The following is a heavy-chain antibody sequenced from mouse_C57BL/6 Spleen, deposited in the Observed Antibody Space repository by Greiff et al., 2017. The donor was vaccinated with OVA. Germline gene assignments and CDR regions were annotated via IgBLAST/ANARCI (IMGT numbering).Heavy chain of an antibody. CDR1: GYTFTSYG. CDR2: IYPRSGNT. CDR3: AREDFYYGSSTYFDY. J-gene: IGHJ2*01. V-gene: IGHV1-81*01. D-gene: IGHD1-1*01. Sequence: QVQLQQSGAELARPGASVKLSCKASGYTFTSYGISWVKQRTGQGLEWIGEIYPRSGNTYYNEKFKGKATLTADKSSSTAYMELRSLTSEDSAVYFCAREDFYYGSSTYFDYWGQGTTLTVSS.